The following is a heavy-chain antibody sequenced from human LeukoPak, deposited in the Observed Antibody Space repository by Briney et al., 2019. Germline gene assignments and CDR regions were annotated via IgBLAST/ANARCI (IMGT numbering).Heavy chain of an antibody. CDR2: IYYSGRT. CDR1: GGSISTSSSY. J-gene: IGHJ5*02. V-gene: IGHV4-39*07. Sequence: PSETLSLTCTVSGGSISTSSSYWGWIRQPPGKGLEWIGSIYYSGRTYYNPSLKSRVTISVDTSKNQFSLKLTSVTAADTAVYSCARLREDNWFDPWGQGTLVTVSS. CDR3: ARLREDNWFDP. D-gene: IGHD3-10*01.